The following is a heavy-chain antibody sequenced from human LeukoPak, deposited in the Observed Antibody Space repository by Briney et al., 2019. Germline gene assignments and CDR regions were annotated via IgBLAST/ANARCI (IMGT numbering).Heavy chain of an antibody. Sequence: GGSLRLSCAASGFTFSSYSMNWVRQAPGKGLEWVSYISSGSSTICYADSVKGRFTISRDNAKNSLCLQMNSLRDEDTAVYYCARENIVVVTAIRDAFVIWGQGTMVTVSS. D-gene: IGHD2-21*02. J-gene: IGHJ3*02. V-gene: IGHV3-48*02. CDR1: GFTFSSYS. CDR3: ARENIVVVTAIRDAFVI. CDR2: ISSGSSTI.